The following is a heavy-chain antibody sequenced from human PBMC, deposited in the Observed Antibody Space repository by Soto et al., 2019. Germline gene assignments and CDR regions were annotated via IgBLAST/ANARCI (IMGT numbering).Heavy chain of an antibody. J-gene: IGHJ4*02. CDR1: GFSFSIYA. CDR2: ISYDGNNK. Sequence: QVQLVESGGGVVQPGRSLRLSCAASGFSFSIYAMHWVRQAPGKGLEWVAIISYDGNNKYYADSVSGRFTISRDNSKNTLYLQMNSLRGEDTAVYYCAGPPRRDGYNLGYWGQGTLVTVSS. V-gene: IGHV3-30-3*01. D-gene: IGHD5-12*01. CDR3: AGPPRRDGYNLGY.